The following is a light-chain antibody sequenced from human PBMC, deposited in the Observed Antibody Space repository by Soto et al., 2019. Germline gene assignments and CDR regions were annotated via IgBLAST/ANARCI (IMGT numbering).Light chain of an antibody. Sequence: QSVLTQPASVSGSPGQSITISCTGTSSDVGGYNYVSWYQQHPGKAPKLMIYDVSNRPSGVSNRFSGSKSGNTASLTISWLQAEDEADYYCSSYTSSSTLPFGTGTKLTVL. CDR1: SSDVGGYNY. CDR3: SSYTSSSTLP. V-gene: IGLV2-14*01. J-gene: IGLJ1*01. CDR2: DVS.